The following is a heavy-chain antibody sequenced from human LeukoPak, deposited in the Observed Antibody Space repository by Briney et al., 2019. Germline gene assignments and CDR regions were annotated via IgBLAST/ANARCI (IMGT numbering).Heavy chain of an antibody. CDR2: ISSSGSTI. CDR1: GFTFSSYE. CDR3: ARGAQGYDILTGYYTADAFDI. Sequence: GGSLRLSCAASGFTFSSYEMNWVRQAPGKGLEWVSYISSSGSTIYYADSVKGRFTISRDNAKNSLYLQMNSLRAEDTAVYYCARGAQGYDILTGYYTADAFDIWGQGTMVTVSS. D-gene: IGHD3-9*01. V-gene: IGHV3-48*03. J-gene: IGHJ3*02.